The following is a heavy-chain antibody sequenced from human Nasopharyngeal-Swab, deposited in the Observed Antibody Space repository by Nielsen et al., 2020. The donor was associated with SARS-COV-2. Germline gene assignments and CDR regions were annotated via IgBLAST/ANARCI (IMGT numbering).Heavy chain of an antibody. J-gene: IGHJ3*02. Sequence: GESLKISCAASGFTLSSYWIHWVRQTPGKGLLWVSRINTDASRTSYADSVKGRFTISRDNAKNTVYLQMNSLRGEDTAVYYCTRVDVHDAFDMWGQGTMVTVSS. CDR2: INTDASRT. D-gene: IGHD3-16*01. V-gene: IGHV3-74*01. CDR1: GFTLSSYW. CDR3: TRVDVHDAFDM.